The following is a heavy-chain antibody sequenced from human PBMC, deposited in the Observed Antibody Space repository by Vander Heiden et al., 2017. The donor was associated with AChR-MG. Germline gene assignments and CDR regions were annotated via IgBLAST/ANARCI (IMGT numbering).Heavy chain of an antibody. CDR3: AKLFPNYPSYYFDY. Sequence: QVQLVVSGGGVALPARSLRLSCAASGLTFGSYGRHWVRQAQGKGLEWVAVISYDGSNKYYADSVKGRFTISRDNSKNTLYLQMNSLRAEDTAVYYCAKLFPNYPSYYFDYWGQGTLVTVSS. CDR2: ISYDGSNK. V-gene: IGHV3-30*18. CDR1: GLTFGSYG. J-gene: IGHJ4*02. D-gene: IGHD1-26*01.